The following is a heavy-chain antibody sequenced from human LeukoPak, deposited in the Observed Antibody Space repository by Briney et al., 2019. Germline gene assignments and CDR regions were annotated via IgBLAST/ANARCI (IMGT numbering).Heavy chain of an antibody. CDR3: AHPSGYVWGSRWGFDY. CDR1: GFSLSTSGVG. D-gene: IGHD3-16*01. CDR2: IYWDDDK. Sequence: SGPTLVNPTQTLTLTCTFSGFSLSTSGVGVGWIRQPPGKALEWLALIYWDDDKRYSPSLKSRLTITKDTSKNQVVLTMTNMDPVDTATYYCAHPSGYVWGSRWGFDYWGQGTLVTVSS. V-gene: IGHV2-5*02. J-gene: IGHJ4*02.